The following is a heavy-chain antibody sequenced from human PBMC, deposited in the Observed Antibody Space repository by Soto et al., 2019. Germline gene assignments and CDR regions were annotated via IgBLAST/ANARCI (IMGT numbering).Heavy chain of an antibody. CDR1: GYTLTELS. CDR2: FDPEDGET. J-gene: IGHJ4*02. V-gene: IGHV1-24*01. CDR3: ATDPHCSSTSCSTD. Sequence: ASVKVSCKVSGYTLTELSMHWVRQAPGKGLEWMGGFDPEDGETIYAQKFQGRVTMTEDTSTDTAYMELSSLRSEDTAVYYCATDPHCSSTSCSTDWGQGTLVTVSS. D-gene: IGHD2-2*01.